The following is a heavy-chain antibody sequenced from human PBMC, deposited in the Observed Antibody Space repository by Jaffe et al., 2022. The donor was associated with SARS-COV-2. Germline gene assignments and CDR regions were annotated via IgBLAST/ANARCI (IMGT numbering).Heavy chain of an antibody. CDR1: GFTFSSYS. D-gene: IGHD4-17*01. Sequence: EVQLVESGGGLVKPGGSLRLSCAASGFTFSSYSMNWVRQAPGKGLEWVSSISSSSSYIYYADSVKGRFTISRDNAKNSLYLQMNSLRAEDTAVYYCASLIGYGGNSEDYWGQGTLVTVSS. CDR2: ISSSSSYI. CDR3: ASLIGYGGNSEDY. V-gene: IGHV3-21*01. J-gene: IGHJ4*02.